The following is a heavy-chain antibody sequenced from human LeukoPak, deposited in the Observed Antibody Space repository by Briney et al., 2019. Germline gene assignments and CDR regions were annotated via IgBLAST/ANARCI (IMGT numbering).Heavy chain of an antibody. D-gene: IGHD4-17*01. V-gene: IGHV3-74*01. CDR1: GFTFSSYW. J-gene: IGHJ4*02. CDR3: ARVATVTSDY. Sequence: GGSLRLSCAASGFTFSSYWMHWVRQAPGKGLVWVSRTNSDGSSTIYADSVKGRFTISRDNAKNTLYLQMNSLRAEDTAVYYCARVATVTSDYWGQGTLVTVSS. CDR2: TNSDGSST.